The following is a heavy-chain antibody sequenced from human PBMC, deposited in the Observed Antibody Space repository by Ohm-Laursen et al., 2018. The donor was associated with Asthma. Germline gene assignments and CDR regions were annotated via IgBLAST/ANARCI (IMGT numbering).Heavy chain of an antibody. J-gene: IGHJ4*02. CDR2: ISYDGSNK. Sequence: SLRLSCAASGFTFSSYGMHWVRQAPGKGLEWVAVISYDGSNKYYADSMKGRFTISRDNSKNTLYLQTNSLRAEDTAVYYCAKGGWLDDWGQGTLVTVSS. V-gene: IGHV3-30*18. CDR3: AKGGWLDD. D-gene: IGHD5-12*01. CDR1: GFTFSSYG.